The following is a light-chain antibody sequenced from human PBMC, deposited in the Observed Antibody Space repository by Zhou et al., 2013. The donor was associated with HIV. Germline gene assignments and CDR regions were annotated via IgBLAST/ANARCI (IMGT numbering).Light chain of an antibody. CDR1: QSVTTY. V-gene: IGKV3-20*01. CDR2: GAS. Sequence: ENVLTQSPGTLSLSPGERATLSCRASQSVTTYLAWYQQKPGQAPRLLIYGASTRATGIPDRFSGGGSGTDFTLTISRLEPEDFAVYYCQQYGGSPPGTFGRRDQGG. CDR3: QQYGGSPPGT. J-gene: IGKJ1*01.